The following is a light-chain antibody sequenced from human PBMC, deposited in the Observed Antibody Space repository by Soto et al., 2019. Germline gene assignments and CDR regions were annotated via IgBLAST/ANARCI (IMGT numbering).Light chain of an antibody. CDR2: AVT. CDR1: SSDVGGYDR. CDR3: ASYGGRDDMI. J-gene: IGLJ2*01. Sequence: QSALTQPPSASGSPGQSVTISCTGTSSDVGGYDRVSWFQQHPGKAPKLIIYAVTDRISGVPYRFSGSKSGNTASLTVSGLQAEDDADYYCASYGGRDDMIFGGGTKLTGL. V-gene: IGLV2-8*01.